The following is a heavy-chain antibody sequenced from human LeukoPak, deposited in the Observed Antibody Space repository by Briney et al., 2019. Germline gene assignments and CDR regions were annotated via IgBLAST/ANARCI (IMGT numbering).Heavy chain of an antibody. V-gene: IGHV3-21*01. D-gene: IGHD4/OR15-4a*01. J-gene: IGHJ4*02. Sequence: GGSLRLSCAASGFTFSSYSMNWVRQAPGKGLEWVSSISSSSSYIYYADSVKGRFTISRDNAKNSLYLQVNSLRAEDTAVYYCARTEYGGYSLDYWGQGTLVTVSS. CDR2: ISSSSSYI. CDR3: ARTEYGGYSLDY. CDR1: GFTFSSYS.